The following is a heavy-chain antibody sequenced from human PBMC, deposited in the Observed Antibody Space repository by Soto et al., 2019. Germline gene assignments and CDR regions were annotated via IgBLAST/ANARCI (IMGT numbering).Heavy chain of an antibody. D-gene: IGHD5-18*01. V-gene: IGHV1-3*01. CDR1: GYTFISYA. J-gene: IGHJ4*02. CDR2: INAGNGNT. CDR3: ARNPGYSYGYN. Sequence: ASVKVSCKASGYTFISYAMNWVRQAPGQRLEWMGWINAGNGNTKYSQKFQGRVTITRDTSASTGYMELSSLRSEDTAVYYCARNPGYSYGYNWGQGTLVTVSS.